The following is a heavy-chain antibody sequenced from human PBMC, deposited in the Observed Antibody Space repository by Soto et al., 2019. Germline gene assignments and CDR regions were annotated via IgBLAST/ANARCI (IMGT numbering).Heavy chain of an antibody. CDR1: GGTFSNYP. J-gene: IGHJ4*02. D-gene: IGHD2-21*02. Sequence: VQLVQSGAEVKKPGSSVKVSCKASGGTFSNYPCIWVRQAPGQGLDWMGGIIPIFGTTDYGQRFKGRVTITADESTNTAYMELSSLRSDDTAVYYCARGLYCGGGCYSHFDYWGQGTLVTVSS. CDR3: ARGLYCGGGCYSHFDY. CDR2: IIPIFGTT. V-gene: IGHV1-69*01.